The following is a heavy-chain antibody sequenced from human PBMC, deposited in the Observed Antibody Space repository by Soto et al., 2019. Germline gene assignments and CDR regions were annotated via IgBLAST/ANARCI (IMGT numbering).Heavy chain of an antibody. CDR2: IIPIFGTA. J-gene: IGHJ6*02. V-gene: IGHV1-69*13. D-gene: IGHD2-2*01. CDR3: ARHDCISTSCYYYYYYILDF. Sequence: SVKVSCKTSGGTFSSYAISWVRQAPGQGLEWMGGIIPIFGTANYAQKFQGRVTITADESTSTAYMELSSLRSEDTAVYYCARHDCISTSCYYYYYYILDFSGQGSSVIVSS. CDR1: GGTFSSYA.